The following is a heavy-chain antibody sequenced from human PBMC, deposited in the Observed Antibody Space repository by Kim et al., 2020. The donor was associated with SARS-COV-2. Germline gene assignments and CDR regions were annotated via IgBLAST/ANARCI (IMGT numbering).Heavy chain of an antibody. V-gene: IGHV1-46*01. CDR3: ARGAYSSGWYDAFDI. CDR2: INPSGGST. J-gene: IGHJ3*02. Sequence: ASVKVSCKASGYTFTSYYMHWVRQAPGQGLEWMGIINPSGGSTSYALKFQGRVTMTRDTSTSTVYMELSSLRSEDTAVYYCARGAYSSGWYDAFDIWGQGTMVTVSS. D-gene: IGHD6-19*01. CDR1: GYTFTSYY.